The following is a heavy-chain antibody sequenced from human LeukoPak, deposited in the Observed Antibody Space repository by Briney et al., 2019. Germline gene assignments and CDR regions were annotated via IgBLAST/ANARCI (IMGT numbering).Heavy chain of an antibody. CDR2: IYYSGST. CDR1: GGSISSYY. V-gene: IGHV4-59*12. J-gene: IGHJ6*02. D-gene: IGHD6-6*01. CDR3: ARTRLSSSYYYGMDV. Sequence: SETLSLTCTVSGGSISSYYWSWIRQPPGKGLEWIGYIYYSGSTNYNPSLKSRVTISVDTSKNQFSLKLSSVTAADTAVYYCARTRLSSSYYYGMDVWGQGTTVTVSS.